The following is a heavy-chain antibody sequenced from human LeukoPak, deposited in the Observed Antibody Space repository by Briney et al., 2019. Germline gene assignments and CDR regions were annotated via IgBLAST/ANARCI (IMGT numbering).Heavy chain of an antibody. D-gene: IGHD3-22*01. V-gene: IGHV4-61*02. CDR3: ARHIGYYYDSSGYYNDAFDI. CDR2: IYTSGST. CDR1: GVSISSGRYY. J-gene: IGHJ3*02. Sequence: SQTLSLTCTVSGVSISSGRYYWSWIRQPAGKGLEWTGRIYTSGSTNYNPSLKSRVTIQVHPSKNHVSLKLSSVTAAETDVHYCARHIGYYYDSSGYYNDAFDIWGQGTMVTVSS.